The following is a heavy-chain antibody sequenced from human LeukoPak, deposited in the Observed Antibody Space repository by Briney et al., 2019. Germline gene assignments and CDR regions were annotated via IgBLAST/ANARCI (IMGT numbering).Heavy chain of an antibody. V-gene: IGHV4-34*01. Sequence: PSETLSLTCAVYGGSFSGNYWSWIRQPPGKGLEWIGEINHSGSTNYNPSLKSRVTISVDMSKNQFSLRLSSVTAADTAVYYCARGIAAAGTESMDVWGKGTTVTVSS. J-gene: IGHJ6*03. CDR3: ARGIAAAGTESMDV. CDR2: INHSGST. CDR1: GGSFSGNY. D-gene: IGHD6-13*01.